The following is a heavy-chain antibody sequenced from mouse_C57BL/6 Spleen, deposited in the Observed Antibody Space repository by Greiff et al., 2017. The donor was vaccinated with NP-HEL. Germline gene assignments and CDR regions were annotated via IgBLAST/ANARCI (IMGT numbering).Heavy chain of an antibody. CDR2: IHPNSGST. Sequence: QVQLQQPGAELVKPGASVKLSCKASGYTFTSYWMHWVKQRPGRGLEWIGMIHPNSGSTNYNEKFKSKATLTVDKSSSTAYMQLSSLTSEDSAVYYCARWGYSNYEGYFDVWGTGTTVTVSS. V-gene: IGHV1-64*01. CDR3: ARWGYSNYEGYFDV. J-gene: IGHJ1*03. CDR1: GYTFTSYW. D-gene: IGHD2-5*01.